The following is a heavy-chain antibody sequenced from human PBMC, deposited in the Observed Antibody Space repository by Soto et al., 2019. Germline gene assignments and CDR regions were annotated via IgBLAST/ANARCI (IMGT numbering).Heavy chain of an antibody. D-gene: IGHD6-13*01. Sequence: LGALSLPLAVYGGSFSGYYLGWIPQPPGKGLEWIGEINHSGSTNYNPSLKSRVTIPVDTSKNQFSLKLSSVTAADTAVYYCARGEAAADTRWLDPWGQGTLVTVSS. J-gene: IGHJ5*02. CDR1: GGSFSGYY. CDR3: ARGEAAADTRWLDP. V-gene: IGHV4-34*01. CDR2: INHSGST.